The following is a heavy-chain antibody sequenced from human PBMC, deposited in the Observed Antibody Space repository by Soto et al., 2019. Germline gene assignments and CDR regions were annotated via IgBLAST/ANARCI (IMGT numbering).Heavy chain of an antibody. V-gene: IGHV4-39*01. Sequence: SETLSLTCTVSGGSISSSSYYWGWIRQPPGKGLEWIGSIYYSGSTYYNPSLKSRVTISVDTSKNQFSLKLSSVTAADTAVYHCARQNRSHYIFLYWGQGNLVTVAS. D-gene: IGHD3-9*01. CDR1: GGSISSSSYY. CDR3: ARQNRSHYIFLY. CDR2: IYYSGST. J-gene: IGHJ4*02.